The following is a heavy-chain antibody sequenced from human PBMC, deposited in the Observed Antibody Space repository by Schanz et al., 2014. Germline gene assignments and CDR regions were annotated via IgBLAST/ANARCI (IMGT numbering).Heavy chain of an antibody. D-gene: IGHD6-6*01. V-gene: IGHV1-69*08. CDR3: ARDQSPYTNSSDVRYFDY. J-gene: IGHJ4*02. Sequence: QLQLVQSGAEVKKPGSSVKVSCKASGGTFSSYTISWVRQAPGQGLEWMGRIISILGIPNYAQKFQGRVTFTADKSTSTAYMELRSLRSDDTAVYYCARDQSPYTNSSDVRYFDYWGQGSLVTVSS. CDR2: IISILGIP. CDR1: GGTFSSYT.